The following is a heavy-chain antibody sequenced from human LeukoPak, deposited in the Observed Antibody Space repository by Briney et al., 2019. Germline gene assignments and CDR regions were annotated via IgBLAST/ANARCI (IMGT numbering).Heavy chain of an antibody. CDR2: IFSGGGEI. CDR1: GFTFSAFA. D-gene: IGHD2-8*02. CDR3: ATYRQVLLPFES. V-gene: IGHV3-23*01. J-gene: IGHJ4*02. Sequence: GGSLRLSCAASGFTFSAFAMIWVRQPPGKGLEWVSSIFSGGGEIHYADSVRGRFTISRDNSKSTLSLQMNSLRAEDTAIYYCATYRQVLLPFESWGQGTLVTVSS.